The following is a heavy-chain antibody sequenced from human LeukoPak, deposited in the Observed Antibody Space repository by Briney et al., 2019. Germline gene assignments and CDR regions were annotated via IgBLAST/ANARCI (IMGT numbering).Heavy chain of an antibody. CDR2: ISTSGGST. J-gene: IGHJ4*02. V-gene: IGHV3-23*01. CDR1: GFTFSNYA. CDR3: ARGTRFGLRAAGNYFDY. Sequence: GGSLRLSCAASGFTFSNYAMSWVRQAPGKGLEWVSGISTSGGSTYYADSVKGRFTISRDNSKNRLFLQMNSLRAEDTAVYYCARGTRFGLRAAGNYFDYWGQGTLVTVSS. D-gene: IGHD3-3*01.